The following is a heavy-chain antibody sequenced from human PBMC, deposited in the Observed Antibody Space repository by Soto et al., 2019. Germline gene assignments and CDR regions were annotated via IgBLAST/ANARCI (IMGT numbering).Heavy chain of an antibody. CDR3: AKAPYYYDSSGPDY. CDR1: GGSISSGGYY. CDR2: IYSSGTT. D-gene: IGHD3-22*01. Sequence: QVQLQESGPGLVKPSQTLSLTCTVSGGSISSGGYYWSWIRQHPGKGLEWIGYIYSSGTTYYNPSLKRRVTMSVDPSKNQFSLKLSSVTAADTAVYYCAKAPYYYDSSGPDYWGQGTLVTVSS. V-gene: IGHV4-31*03. J-gene: IGHJ4*02.